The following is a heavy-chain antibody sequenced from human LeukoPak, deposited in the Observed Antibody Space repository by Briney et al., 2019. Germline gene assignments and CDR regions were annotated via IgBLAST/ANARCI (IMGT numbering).Heavy chain of an antibody. CDR3: LRGGSSSYCDD. D-gene: IGHD2-2*01. Sequence: GASVKVSCKPSGYTFTAYNIHWVRQAPGQGLEWMGWMNPNSGDTNYAQNFQGRVTMTRDTSISTAYMEVSSLRSDDTAVYFYLRGGSSSYCDDWGQGSPVTASS. CDR2: MNPNSGDT. J-gene: IGHJ4*02. CDR1: GYTFTAYN. V-gene: IGHV1-2*02.